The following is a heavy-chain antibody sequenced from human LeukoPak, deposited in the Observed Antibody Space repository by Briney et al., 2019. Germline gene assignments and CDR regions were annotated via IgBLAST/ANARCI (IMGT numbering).Heavy chain of an antibody. CDR2: IKQDGSEK. Sequence: PGGSLRLSCAASGFTFSSYWMSWVRQAPGKGLEWVANIKQDGSEKYYVDSVKGRFTISRDNAKNSLYLQMNSLRAEDTAVYYCARDHYDFWSGYSPLSDYWGQGTLVTVSS. V-gene: IGHV3-7*01. CDR1: GFTFSSYW. J-gene: IGHJ4*02. CDR3: ARDHYDFWSGYSPLSDY. D-gene: IGHD3-3*01.